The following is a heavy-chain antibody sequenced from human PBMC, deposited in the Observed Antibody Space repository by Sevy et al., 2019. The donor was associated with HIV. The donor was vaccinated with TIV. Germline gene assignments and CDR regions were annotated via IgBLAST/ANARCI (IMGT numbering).Heavy chain of an antibody. CDR2: IHPGDSDT. D-gene: IGHD4-4*01. CDR3: ARQSTTTIIDY. V-gene: IGHV5-51*01. CDR1: GYSFTSYW. Sequence: GESLKVTCKGSGYSFTSYWIGWVRQMPGKGLEWMGIIHPGDSDTRYSPSFQGQVTISADKSISTAYLQWSSLKASDTAMYYCARQSTTTIIDYWGQGTLVTVSS. J-gene: IGHJ4*02.